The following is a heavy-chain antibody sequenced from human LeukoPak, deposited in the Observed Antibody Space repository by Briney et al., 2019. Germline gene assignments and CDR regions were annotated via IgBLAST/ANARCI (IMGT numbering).Heavy chain of an antibody. V-gene: IGHV1-2*02. Sequence: ASVKVSCKASGYTFSDYYIHWVRQAPGQGLEWMGWINPNSGGTNYAQKFQGRVTMTRDTSISTAYMELSRLRSDDTAVYYCARDSWARSFDYWGQGTLVTVSS. CDR3: ARDSWARSFDY. D-gene: IGHD3-16*01. CDR1: GYTFSDYY. CDR2: INPNSGGT. J-gene: IGHJ4*02.